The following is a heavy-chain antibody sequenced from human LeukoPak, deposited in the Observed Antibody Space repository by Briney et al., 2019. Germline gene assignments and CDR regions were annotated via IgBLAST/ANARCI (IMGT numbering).Heavy chain of an antibody. D-gene: IGHD2-15*01. CDR1: GFTFSSYS. CDR2: ISTSSSYI. Sequence: GGSLRLSCAASGFTFSSYSMNWVRQAPGKGLEWVSSISTSSSYIHYADSVKGRFTISRDNSKNTLYLQMNSLRAEDTAVYYCARKAYCSGGTCSHYYYVDVWGKGTTVTISS. V-gene: IGHV3-21*01. CDR3: ARKAYCSGGTCSHYYYVDV. J-gene: IGHJ6*03.